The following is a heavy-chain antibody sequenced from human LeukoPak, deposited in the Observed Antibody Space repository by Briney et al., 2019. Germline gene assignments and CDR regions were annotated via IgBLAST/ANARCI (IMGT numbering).Heavy chain of an antibody. V-gene: IGHV4-4*07. CDR2: VYTTGSS. Sequence: SETLSLTCIVSGDSITGGSYYWSWIRQPAGKGLEWIGRVYTTGSSNYYPSLQSRLTVSLDTSRNQISLRLDSVTAAGTAIYYCAREDLASPTTYWFDSWGRGIPVTVST. CDR3: AREDLASPTTYWFDS. CDR1: GDSITGGSYY. J-gene: IGHJ5*01. D-gene: IGHD5-12*01.